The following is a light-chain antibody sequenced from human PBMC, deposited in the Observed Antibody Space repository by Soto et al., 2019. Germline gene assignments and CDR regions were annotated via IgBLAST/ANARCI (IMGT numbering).Light chain of an antibody. J-gene: IGKJ2*01. V-gene: IGKV1-5*03. CDR3: HQHNSYPYT. CDR1: QKISHC. CDR2: DAS. Sequence: PMAPSPSALSSSRGGRVPLTWRASQKISHCLAWYQQRPGKAPKLLIYDASTLQSGVPSRFSGSGSGTEFSLTISSLQPEDSATYYCHQHNSYPYTFGQGTKV.